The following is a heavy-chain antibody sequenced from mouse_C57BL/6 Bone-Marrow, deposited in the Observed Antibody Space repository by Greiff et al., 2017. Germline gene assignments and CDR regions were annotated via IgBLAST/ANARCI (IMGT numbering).Heavy chain of an antibody. CDR1: GDTFTSYW. D-gene: IGHD2-4*01. J-gene: IGHJ3*01. Sequence: QVQLQQPGAELVRPGSSVKLSCKASGDTFTSYWMHWVKQRPIQGLEWIGNIDPSDSETHYNQKFKDKATLTVDKSSSTAYMQLSSLTSEDSAVYYCARREYDYEGFAYWGQGTLVTVSA. CDR3: ARREYDYEGFAY. V-gene: IGHV1-52*01. CDR2: IDPSDSET.